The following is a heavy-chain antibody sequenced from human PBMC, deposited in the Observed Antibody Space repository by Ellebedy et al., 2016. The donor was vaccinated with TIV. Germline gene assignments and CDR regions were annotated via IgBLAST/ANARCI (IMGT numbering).Heavy chain of an antibody. V-gene: IGHV4-34*01. Sequence: GSLRLXCAVYGGSFSGYYWSWIRQPPGKGLEWIGEINHSGSTNYNPSLKSRVTISVDKSKNQFSLKLSSVTAADTAVYYCARGLSGSYYGMDVWGQGTTVTVSS. D-gene: IGHD3-10*01. J-gene: IGHJ6*02. CDR3: ARGLSGSYYGMDV. CDR2: INHSGST. CDR1: GGSFSGYY.